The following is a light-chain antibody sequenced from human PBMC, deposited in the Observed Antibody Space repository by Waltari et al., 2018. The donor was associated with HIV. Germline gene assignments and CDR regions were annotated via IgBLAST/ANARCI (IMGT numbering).Light chain of an antibody. CDR3: QQYYDWLLT. J-gene: IGKJ4*02. CDR1: QRVDSN. V-gene: IGKV3-15*01. CDR2: SAS. Sequence: DIVMTQSPVTLSVSPGERATLSCRASQRVDSNLAWYQHKTGQAPRLVIYSASTTATAIPARFSGSGSGTEFTLTSSSLPSEDFALYYCQQYYDWLLTFGGGTKVEIK.